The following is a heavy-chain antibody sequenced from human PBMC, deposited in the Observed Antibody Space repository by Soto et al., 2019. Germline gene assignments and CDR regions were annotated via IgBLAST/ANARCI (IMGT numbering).Heavy chain of an antibody. V-gene: IGHV4-4*02. CDR3: ARDWGRYQLLH. Sequence: SETLSLTCAFSGGSISTTYWSIWVRQPPGKGLEWIGDIHHSGTTNYNPSLRSRVTISVDKSKNHFSLRLTSVTAADTAVYYCARDWGRYQLLHWGQGILVTVS. D-gene: IGHD2-2*01. CDR1: GGSISTTYW. CDR2: IHHSGTT. J-gene: IGHJ4*02.